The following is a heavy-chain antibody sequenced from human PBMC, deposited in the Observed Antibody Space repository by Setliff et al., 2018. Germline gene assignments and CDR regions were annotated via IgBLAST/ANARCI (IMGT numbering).Heavy chain of an antibody. D-gene: IGHD6-19*01. J-gene: IGHJ4*02. CDR2: ISGSGSSS. CDR3: STKGVPGT. V-gene: IGHV3-23*01. CDR1: GFTFSTFA. Sequence: PGGSLRLSCAASGFTFSTFAMSWVRQAPGKGLEWVSHISGSGSSSSYADSVKGRFTISRDNARNTLYLQMNSLRAEDTAVYYCSTKGVPGTGGQGTLVTSPQ.